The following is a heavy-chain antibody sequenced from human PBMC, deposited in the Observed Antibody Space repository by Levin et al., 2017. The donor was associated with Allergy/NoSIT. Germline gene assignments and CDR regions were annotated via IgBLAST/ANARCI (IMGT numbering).Heavy chain of an antibody. V-gene: IGHV3-11*01. D-gene: IGHD3-16*01. CDR3: ARNTGELDF. CDR1: GFRFYDHY. CDR2: MSSSGSTI. J-gene: IGHJ4*02. Sequence: PGGSLRLSCVASGFRFYDHYMSWIRQAPGKGLEWVSYMSSSGSTIYYADSVKGRFTISRDNAKNSLYLHMNSLRAEDTAVYYCARNTGELDFWGQGALVTVSS.